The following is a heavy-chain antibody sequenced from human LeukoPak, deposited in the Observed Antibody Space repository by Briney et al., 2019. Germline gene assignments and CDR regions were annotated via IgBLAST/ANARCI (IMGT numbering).Heavy chain of an antibody. V-gene: IGHV3-30*04. CDR2: MSYDGSNK. CDR1: GFTFSSYA. CDR3: ARTGATATDYYYYYYMDV. Sequence: PGGSLRLSCAASGFTFSSYAMHWVRQAPGKGLEWVAVMSYDGSNKYYADSVKGRFTISRDNSKNTLYLQMNSLRAEDTAVYYCARTGATATDYYYYYYMDVWGKGTTVTVSS. J-gene: IGHJ6*03. D-gene: IGHD5-12*01.